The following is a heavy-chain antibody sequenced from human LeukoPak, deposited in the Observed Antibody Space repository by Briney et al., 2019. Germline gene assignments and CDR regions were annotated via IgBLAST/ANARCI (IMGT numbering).Heavy chain of an antibody. CDR1: RFTFSSYW. J-gene: IGHJ4*02. D-gene: IGHD2-15*01. CDR2: IKQDGSEK. Sequence: GGSLRLSCAASRFTFSSYWMSWVRQAPGKGLEWVANIKQDGSEKYYVDFVKGRFTISRDNAKNSLYPQMNRLRAEDTAVYYCARDAPPYCSGGSCYSRYWGQGALVTVSS. V-gene: IGHV3-7*01. CDR3: ARDAPPYCSGGSCYSRY.